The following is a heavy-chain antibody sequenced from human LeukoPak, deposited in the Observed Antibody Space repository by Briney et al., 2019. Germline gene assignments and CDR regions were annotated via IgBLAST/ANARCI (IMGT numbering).Heavy chain of an antibody. V-gene: IGHV4-4*07. J-gene: IGHJ4*02. CDR3: VRLSNYYDSSGYYYAFDY. D-gene: IGHD3-22*01. CDR2: IYSSGST. Sequence: SETLSLTCTVSRGSISNYYWSWIRQPAGKGLEWIGRIYSSGSTNYNPSLKSRVSISVDKSKNQFSLKLSSVTAADTAVYYCVRLSNYYDSSGYYYAFDYWGQGTLVTVSS. CDR1: RGSISNYY.